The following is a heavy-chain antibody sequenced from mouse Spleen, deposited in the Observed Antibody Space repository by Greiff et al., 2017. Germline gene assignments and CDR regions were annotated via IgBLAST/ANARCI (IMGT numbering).Heavy chain of an antibody. J-gene: IGHJ2*01. V-gene: IGHV1S56*01. CDR3: ARMYGNYFDY. CDR1: GYTFTSYY. Sequence: VKLVESGPELVKPGASVRISCKASGYTFTSYYIHWVKQRPGQGLEWIGWIYPGNVNTKYNEKFKGKATLTADKSSSTAYMQLSSLTSEDSAVYFCARMYGNYFDYWGQGTTLTVSS. D-gene: IGHD2-10*02. CDR2: IYPGNVNT.